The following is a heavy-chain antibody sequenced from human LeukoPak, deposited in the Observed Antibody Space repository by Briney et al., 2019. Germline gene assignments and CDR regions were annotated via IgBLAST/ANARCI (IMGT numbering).Heavy chain of an antibody. CDR1: GFTFSSYG. CDR3: ARDLSPYYDTTNRFPWFDP. J-gene: IGHJ5*02. CDR2: ITSSSTYI. Sequence: GGSLRLSCAASGFTFSSYGMSWVRQVPGKGLEWVSSITSSSTYIFYVDSVKGRFTISRDNSKNSLYLQMNSLRAEDTAVYFCARDLSPYYDTTNRFPWFDPWGQGTLVAVSS. D-gene: IGHD3-22*01. V-gene: IGHV3-21*01.